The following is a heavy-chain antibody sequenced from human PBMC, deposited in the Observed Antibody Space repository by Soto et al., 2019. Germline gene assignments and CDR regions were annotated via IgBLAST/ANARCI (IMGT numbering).Heavy chain of an antibody. V-gene: IGHV1-3*01. CDR2: INAGNGNT. Sequence: ALVKVSCKASGYTFTSYAMHWVRQAPGQRLEWMGWINAGNGNTKYSQKFQGRVTITRDTSASTAYMELSSLRSEDTAVYYCAREYCTVTNGPVDYWGQGTLVTVSS. J-gene: IGHJ4*02. CDR1: GYTFTSYA. CDR3: AREYCTVTNGPVDY. D-gene: IGHD4-4*01.